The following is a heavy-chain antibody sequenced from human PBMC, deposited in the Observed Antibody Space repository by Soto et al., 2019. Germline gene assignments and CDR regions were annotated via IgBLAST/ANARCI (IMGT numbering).Heavy chain of an antibody. V-gene: IGHV4-59*01. CDR1: GGSISSYY. Sequence: QVQLQESGPGLVKPSETLSLTCTVSGGSISSYYWSWIRQPPGKGLEWIGYIYYSGSTNYNHALKSLVTISVDTSKNQFSLKLTSVTSADTAVYYGARVYGDYLDYWGQGTLVTVSS. CDR3: ARVYGDYLDY. D-gene: IGHD4-17*01. CDR2: IYYSGST. J-gene: IGHJ4*02.